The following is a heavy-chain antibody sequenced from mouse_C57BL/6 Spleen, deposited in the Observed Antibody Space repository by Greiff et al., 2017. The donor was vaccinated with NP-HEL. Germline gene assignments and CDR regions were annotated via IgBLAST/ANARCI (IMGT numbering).Heavy chain of an antibody. CDR1: GFTFSSYT. D-gene: IGHD2-14*01. Sequence: EVKLVESGGGLVKPGGSLKLSCAASGFTFSSYTMSWVRQTPEKRLEWVATISGGGGNTYYPDSVKGRFTISRDNAKNTLYLQMSSLRSEDTALYYCARHGGRVRLKDYYAMDYWGQGTSVTVSS. J-gene: IGHJ4*01. CDR3: ARHGGRVRLKDYYAMDY. CDR2: ISGGGGNT. V-gene: IGHV5-9*01.